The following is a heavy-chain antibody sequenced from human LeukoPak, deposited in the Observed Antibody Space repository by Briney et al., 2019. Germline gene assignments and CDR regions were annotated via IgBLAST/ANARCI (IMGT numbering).Heavy chain of an antibody. CDR1: GFTLSSYW. V-gene: IGHV3-74*01. D-gene: IGHD3-10*01. CDR3: ARVAYYGSGSYSNPWYYYYYMDV. J-gene: IGHJ6*03. Sequence: GSLRLSCAASGFTLSSYWMHWVRQAPGKGLVWVSRISSDGSTTSYADSVKGRFTISRDNAKNSLYLQMNSLRAEDTALYYCARVAYYGSGSYSNPWYYYYYMDVWGKGTTVTVSS. CDR2: ISSDGSTT.